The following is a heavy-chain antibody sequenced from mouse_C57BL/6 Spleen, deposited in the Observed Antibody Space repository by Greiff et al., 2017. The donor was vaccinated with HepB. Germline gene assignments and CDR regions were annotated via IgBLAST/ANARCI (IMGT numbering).Heavy chain of an antibody. V-gene: IGHV10-1*01. D-gene: IGHD2-5*01. CDR1: GFSFNTYA. J-gene: IGHJ4*01. CDR2: IRSKSNNYAT. Sequence: EVQVVESGGGLVQPKGSLKLSCAASGFSFNTYAMNWVRQAPGKGLEWVARIRSKSNNYATYYADSVKDRFTISRDDSESMLYLQMNNLKTEDTAMYYCVRHKSNYEAMDYWGQGTSVTVSS. CDR3: VRHKSNYEAMDY.